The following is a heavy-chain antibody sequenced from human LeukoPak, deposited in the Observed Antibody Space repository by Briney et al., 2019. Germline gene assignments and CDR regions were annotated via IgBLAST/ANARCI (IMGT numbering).Heavy chain of an antibody. CDR3: ARLDFSGSYFEAFDI. Sequence: SETLSLTCTVSGGSISSSTYYWGWIRQPPGKGLEWIGSIYYSGSTYYNPSLKSRVTISVDTSKNQFSLKLSSVTAADTAVYYCARLDFSGSYFEAFDIWGQGTMVTVSS. D-gene: IGHD1-26*01. CDR1: GGSISSSTYY. V-gene: IGHV4-39*01. J-gene: IGHJ3*02. CDR2: IYYSGST.